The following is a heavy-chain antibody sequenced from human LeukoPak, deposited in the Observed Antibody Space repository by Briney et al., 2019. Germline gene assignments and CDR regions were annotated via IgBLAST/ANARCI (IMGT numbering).Heavy chain of an antibody. V-gene: IGHV3-48*03. J-gene: IGHJ4*02. CDR2: ISRSGSTK. Sequence: PGGSLRLSCAASGFTFSSYEMNWVRQAPGKGLEWVSYISRSGSTKYYADSVKGRFTISRDNAKNSLYLHMNSLRAEDTAVYYCAREHNSGYSSPPGYWGQGTLVTVSS. D-gene: IGHD3-22*01. CDR3: AREHNSGYSSPPGY. CDR1: GFTFSSYE.